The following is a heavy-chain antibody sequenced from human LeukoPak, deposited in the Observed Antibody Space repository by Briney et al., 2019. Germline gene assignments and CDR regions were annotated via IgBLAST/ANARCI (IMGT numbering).Heavy chain of an antibody. J-gene: IGHJ4*02. CDR1: GFTFSSYE. CDR2: ISSSGSNI. V-gene: IGHV3-48*03. CDR3: ARLYSSSSGRALDY. Sequence: GGSLRLPCAASGFTFSSYEMNWVRQAPGKGLEWVSYISSSGSNIYYADSVKGRFTISRDNDKNSLFLQMNSLRAEDTAVYYCARLYSSSSGRALDYWGQGTLVTVSS. D-gene: IGHD6-6*01.